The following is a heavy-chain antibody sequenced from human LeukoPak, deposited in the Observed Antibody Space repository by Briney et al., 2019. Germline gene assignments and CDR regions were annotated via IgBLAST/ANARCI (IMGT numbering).Heavy chain of an antibody. CDR2: IYYSGST. CDR3: ATDIVVVVADTPSIFDY. CDR1: GGSISSSSYY. Sequence: SETLSLTCTVSGGSISSSSYYWGWIRQPPGKGLEWIGSIYYSGSTYYNPSLKSRVTISVDTSKNQFSLKLSSVTAADTAVYYCATDIVVVVADTPSIFDYWGQGTLVTVSS. V-gene: IGHV4-39*07. J-gene: IGHJ4*02. D-gene: IGHD2-15*01.